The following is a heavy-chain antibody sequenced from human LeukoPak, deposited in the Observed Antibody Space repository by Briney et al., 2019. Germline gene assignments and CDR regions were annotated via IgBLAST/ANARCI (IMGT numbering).Heavy chain of an antibody. CDR3: AKDQFGGLYFDY. J-gene: IGHJ4*02. CDR1: GFTFSSYA. V-gene: IGHV3-23*01. Sequence: GRSLILSCAASGFTFSSYAMSWVRQAPGRGLEWVSAISGSGGSTYYADSVKGRFTISRDNSKNTLYLQMNSLRAEDTAVYYCAKDQFGGLYFDYWGQGTLVTVSS. D-gene: IGHD3-10*01. CDR2: ISGSGGST.